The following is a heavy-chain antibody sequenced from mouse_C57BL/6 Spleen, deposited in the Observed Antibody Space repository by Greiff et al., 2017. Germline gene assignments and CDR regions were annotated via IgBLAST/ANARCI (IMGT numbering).Heavy chain of an antibody. Sequence: EVQRVESGPGLVKPSQSLSLTCSVTGYSITSGYYWNWIRQFPGNKLEWMGYISYDGSNNYNPSLKNRISITRDTSKNQFFLKLNSVTTEDTATYYCARVLDYWGQGTSVTVSS. CDR2: ISYDGSN. CDR3: ARVLDY. V-gene: IGHV3-6*01. J-gene: IGHJ4*01. CDR1: GYSITSGYY.